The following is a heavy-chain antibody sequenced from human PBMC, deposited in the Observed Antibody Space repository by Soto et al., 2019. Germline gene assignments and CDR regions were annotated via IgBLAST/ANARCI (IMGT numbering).Heavy chain of an antibody. CDR2: LYYSGNT. D-gene: IGHD2-15*01. V-gene: IGHV4-39*01. CDR3: ARGGGSTFNWFDP. CDR1: GGSISSFNYF. J-gene: IGHJ5*02. Sequence: QLQLQESGPGLVKPSETLSLTCTVSGGSISSFNYFWGWIRQPPGKGLEWIGSLYYSGNTYYNPSRQSRVTISVDTSKKQCTLTLRSVTAADTAVYYCARGGGSTFNWFDPWSQGTLVTVSP.